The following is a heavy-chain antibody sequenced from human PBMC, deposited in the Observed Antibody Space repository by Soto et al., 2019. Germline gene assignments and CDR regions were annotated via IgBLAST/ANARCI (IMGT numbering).Heavy chain of an antibody. Sequence: ELQLVESGGDLVQPGGSLRLSCAGAECTWSTCWMGWVRQSPGKGPEWVANIKQDGSEKFYLDSVKGRFTISRDNAKKSLYLQMNSLRAEDTAVYYCTREKNWGQGTLVTVSS. CDR3: TREKN. CDR2: IKQDGSEK. J-gene: IGHJ4*02. CDR1: ECTWSTCW. V-gene: IGHV3-7*05.